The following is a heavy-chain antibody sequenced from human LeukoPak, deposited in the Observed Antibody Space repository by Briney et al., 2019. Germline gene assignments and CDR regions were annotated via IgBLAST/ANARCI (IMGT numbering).Heavy chain of an antibody. Sequence: SETLSLTCTVSGGSISSSSYYWGWIRQPPGKGLEWIGSIYYTGSTYYNPSLKSRVTISVDTSKNQFSLKLSSVTAADTAVYYCARSTGYSSSWWPWFDPWGQGTLVTVSS. J-gene: IGHJ5*02. D-gene: IGHD6-13*01. CDR1: GGSISSSSYY. V-gene: IGHV4-39*01. CDR2: IYYTGST. CDR3: ARSTGYSSSWWPWFDP.